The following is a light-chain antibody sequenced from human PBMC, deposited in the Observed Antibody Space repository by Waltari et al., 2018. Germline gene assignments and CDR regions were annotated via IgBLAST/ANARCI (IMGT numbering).Light chain of an antibody. CDR3: SSWDGSLVRV. V-gene: IGLV1-44*01. CDR2: DDN. J-gene: IGLJ3*02. CDR1: NSNIGGHS. Sequence: SVLTQPPSVSGTPRQRVTVHGSGSNSNIGGHSVNGYQQDPGTAPQLLIYDDNKRPSGVPDRFSGSKSGTAATLAITGLQSDDEADYYCSSWDGSLVRVFGGGTTLAVL.